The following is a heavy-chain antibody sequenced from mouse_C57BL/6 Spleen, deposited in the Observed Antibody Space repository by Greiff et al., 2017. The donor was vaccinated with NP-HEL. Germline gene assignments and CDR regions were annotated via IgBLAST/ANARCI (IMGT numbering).Heavy chain of an antibody. CDR1: GYTFTSYW. CDR3: ARRGITTVVAPYDAMDY. Sequence: QVQLQQPGAELVRPGSSVKLSCKASGYTFTSYWMDWVKQRPGQGLEWIGNLYPSDSEPHYNQKFKDKATLTVDKSSSTAYMQLSSLTSEDSAVYYCARRGITTVVAPYDAMDYWGQGTSVTVSS. J-gene: IGHJ4*01. CDR2: LYPSDSEP. D-gene: IGHD1-1*01. V-gene: IGHV1-61*01.